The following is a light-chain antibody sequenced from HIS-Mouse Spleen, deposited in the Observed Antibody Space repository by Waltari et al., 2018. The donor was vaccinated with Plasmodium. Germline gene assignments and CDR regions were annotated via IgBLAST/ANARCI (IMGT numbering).Light chain of an antibody. Sequence: QSALTQPASVSGSPGQSITISCTGTSSDVGSYNLVSWYQQHPGKAPKLRIYEGSKRTSGVSNRFSGSKSGNTASLTISGRQAEDEADYYCCSYAGSSTLVFGGGTKLTVL. CDR2: EGS. J-gene: IGLJ2*01. CDR1: SSDVGSYNL. CDR3: CSYAGSSTLV. V-gene: IGLV2-23*01.